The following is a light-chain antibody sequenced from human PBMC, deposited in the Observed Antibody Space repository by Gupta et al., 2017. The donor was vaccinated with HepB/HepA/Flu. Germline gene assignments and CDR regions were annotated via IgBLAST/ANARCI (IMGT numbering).Light chain of an antibody. Sequence: IVMTQSPLSLPVTPGEPASISCRSSQSLLHSNGYNYLDWYLQKPGQPPQLLIYLGSNRASGVPDRFSGSGSGTDFTLKISRVEAEDVGVYYCMQALQTPLTFGGGTKVEIK. CDR1: QSLLHSNGYNY. V-gene: IGKV2-28*01. CDR2: LGS. CDR3: MQALQTPLT. J-gene: IGKJ4*01.